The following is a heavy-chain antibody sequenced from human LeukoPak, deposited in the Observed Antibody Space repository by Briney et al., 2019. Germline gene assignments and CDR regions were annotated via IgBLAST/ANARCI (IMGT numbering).Heavy chain of an antibody. CDR2: INPNSGGT. CDR1: GYTFIDYY. CDR3: ARGNIVATTQDC. J-gene: IGHJ4*02. V-gene: IGHV1-2*02. Sequence: ASVKVSCKASGYTFIDYYMHWVRQAPGQGLEWMGWINPNSGGTNYAQKFQGRVTMTRDTSISTAYMELSRLRSDDTAVYYCARGNIVATTQDCWGQGTLVTVSS. D-gene: IGHD5-12*01.